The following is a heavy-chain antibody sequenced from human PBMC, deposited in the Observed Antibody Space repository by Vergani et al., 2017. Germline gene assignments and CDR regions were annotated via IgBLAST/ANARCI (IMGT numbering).Heavy chain of an antibody. Sequence: QVQLQESGPGLVKPSETLSLTCTVSGGSVSSGSYYWSWIRQPPGKGLEWIGYIYYSGSTNYNPSLKSRVTISVDTSKNQFSLKLSSVTAADTAVYYCARVGSTTTXVTPGGNYYYYGMDVWGQGTTVTVSS. CDR1: GGSVSSGSYY. CDR2: IYYSGST. CDR3: ARVGSTTTXVTPGGNYYYYGMDV. D-gene: IGHD4-23*01. V-gene: IGHV4-61*01. J-gene: IGHJ6*02.